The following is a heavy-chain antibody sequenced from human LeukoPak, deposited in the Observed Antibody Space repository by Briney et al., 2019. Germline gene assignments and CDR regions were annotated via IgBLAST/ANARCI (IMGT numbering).Heavy chain of an antibody. J-gene: IGHJ4*02. Sequence: GRSLRLSCAASGFTFSSYGMYWVRQAPGKGLEWVAVISYDGSNKYYADSVKGRFTISRDNSKNTLYLQMNSLRAEDTAVYYCAKTRAFGVVILFDYWGQGTLVTVSS. CDR2: ISYDGSNK. D-gene: IGHD3-3*01. CDR1: GFTFSSYG. CDR3: AKTRAFGVVILFDY. V-gene: IGHV3-30*18.